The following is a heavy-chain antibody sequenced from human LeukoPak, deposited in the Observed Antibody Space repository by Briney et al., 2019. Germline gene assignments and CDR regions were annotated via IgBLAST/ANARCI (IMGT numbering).Heavy chain of an antibody. Sequence: GGSLRISCAASGFPFSSYVMSWVRQAPGKGLEWVSGITPTGDGSYYADSVKGRFTVSRDNSRNTLYLQMESLRAEDTAVYYCAKVMDDHGDFLFHYWGRGTLVTVSS. CDR1: GFPFSSYV. CDR2: ITPTGDGS. CDR3: AKVMDDHGDFLFHY. V-gene: IGHV3-23*01. J-gene: IGHJ4*02. D-gene: IGHD4-17*01.